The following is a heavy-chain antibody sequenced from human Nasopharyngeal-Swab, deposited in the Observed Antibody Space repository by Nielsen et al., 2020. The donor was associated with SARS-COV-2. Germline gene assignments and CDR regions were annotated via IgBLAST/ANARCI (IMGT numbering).Heavy chain of an antibody. CDR3: ARGLRGYSYGYSYYYMDV. CDR2: IYHSGST. J-gene: IGHJ6*03. Sequence: SETLSLTCAVSGGSISSSNWWSWVRQPPGKGLEWIGEIYHSGSTNYNPSLKSRVTISVDKSKNQFSLKLSSVTAADTAVYYCARGLRGYSYGYSYYYMDVWGKGTTVTVSS. V-gene: IGHV4-4*02. CDR1: GGSISSSNW. D-gene: IGHD5-18*01.